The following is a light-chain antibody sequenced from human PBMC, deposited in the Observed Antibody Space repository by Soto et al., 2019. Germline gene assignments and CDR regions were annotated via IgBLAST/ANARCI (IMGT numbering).Light chain of an antibody. V-gene: IGKV3-20*01. CDR3: QQYGSSPPVT. Sequence: EIVLKQSPGPLSLSPGERATLSCRASQGVSSSYLAWYQQKHGQAPRLLIYGASSRATGIPDRFSGSGSGTDFTLTISRLEPEDVAVYYCQQYGSSPPVTFGQGTKVEIK. CDR1: QGVSSSY. CDR2: GAS. J-gene: IGKJ1*01.